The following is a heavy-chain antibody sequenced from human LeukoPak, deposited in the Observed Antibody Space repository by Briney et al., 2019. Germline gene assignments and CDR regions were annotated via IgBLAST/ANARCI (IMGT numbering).Heavy chain of an antibody. Sequence: SETLSLTCTVSGGSISSYYWSWIRQPAGKGLEWIGRIYTSGSTNYNPSLKSRVTMSVDTSKNQFSLKLSSVTAADTAVYYCARDSMQGYSSSWYWFDPWGQGTLVTVSS. CDR3: ARDSMQGYSSSWYWFDP. CDR2: IYTSGST. V-gene: IGHV4-4*07. CDR1: GGSISSYY. D-gene: IGHD6-13*01. J-gene: IGHJ5*02.